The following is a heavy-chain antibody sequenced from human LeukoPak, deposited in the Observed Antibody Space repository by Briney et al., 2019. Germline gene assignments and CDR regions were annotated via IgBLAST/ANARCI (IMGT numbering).Heavy chain of an antibody. CDR3: ARVLRDGSGSYYTTYYYYYYMDV. CDR1: GGSISSSSYY. D-gene: IGHD3-10*01. V-gene: IGHV4-39*07. J-gene: IGHJ6*03. Sequence: SETLSLTCTVSGGSISSSSYYWGWIRQPPGKGLEWIGSIYYSGSTYYNPSLKSRVTISVDTSKNQFSLKLSSVTAADTAVYYCARVLRDGSGSYYTTYYYYYYMDVWGKGTTVTVSS. CDR2: IYYSGST.